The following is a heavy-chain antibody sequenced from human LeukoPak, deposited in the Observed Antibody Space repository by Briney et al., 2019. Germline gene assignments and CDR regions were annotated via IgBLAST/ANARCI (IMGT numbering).Heavy chain of an antibody. CDR3: ARGLSDGVTYAFEI. J-gene: IGHJ3*02. CDR2: ISTRGNFR. V-gene: IGHV3-11*01. CDR1: GFIFSDYF. Sequence: GGSLRLSCKGTGFIFSDYFVSWICKGPGKGKEWVAYISTRGNFRFYSDSVKGRITISRDDAKNSQYLQMNSLKDADTAVYYCARGLSDGVTYAFEIWGQGTMVTVSS. D-gene: IGHD3-3*01.